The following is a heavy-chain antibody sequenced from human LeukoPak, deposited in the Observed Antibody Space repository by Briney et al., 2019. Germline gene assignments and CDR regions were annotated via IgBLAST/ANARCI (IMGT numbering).Heavy chain of an antibody. Sequence: SETLSLTCAVYGGSFSGYYWSWIRQPPGKGLEWIGEINHSGSTNYNPSLKSRVTISVDTSKNQFSLKLSSVTAADTAVYYCARFSCSSTSCYRFDYWGQGTPVTVSS. V-gene: IGHV4-34*01. CDR2: INHSGST. CDR1: GGSFSGYY. J-gene: IGHJ4*02. CDR3: ARFSCSSTSCYRFDY. D-gene: IGHD2-2*01.